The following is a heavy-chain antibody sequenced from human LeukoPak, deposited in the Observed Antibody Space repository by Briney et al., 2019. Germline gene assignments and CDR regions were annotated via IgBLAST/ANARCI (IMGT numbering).Heavy chain of an antibody. CDR2: ISWNSGSI. D-gene: IGHD6-13*01. J-gene: IGHJ3*02. V-gene: IGHV3-9*03. CDR1: GFTFDDYA. CDR3: AKGVISWIAAAGPYDAFDI. Sequence: GRSLRLSCAASGFTFDDYAMHWVRQTPGKGLEWVSGISWNSGSIGYADSVKGRFTISRDNAKNSLYLQMNSLRAEDMALYYCAKGVISWIAAAGPYDAFDIWGQGTMVTVSS.